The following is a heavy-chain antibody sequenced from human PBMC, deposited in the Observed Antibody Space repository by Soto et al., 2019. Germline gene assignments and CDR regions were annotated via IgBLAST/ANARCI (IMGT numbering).Heavy chain of an antibody. V-gene: IGHV4-39*01. D-gene: IGHD2-15*01. CDR1: GGSISTSGVY. CDR3: ARRGNLGSGDRCDPIFDY. Sequence: QLQLQESGPRLVKPSETLSLICTVSGGSISTSGVYWGWIRQPPGMGLEWMGSIYYSGTTYYKPSLKGRLSISGDASKNQFSPWLSSVTAAGTAVYFCARRGNLGSGDRCDPIFDYWGQGSLVTVSS. CDR2: IYYSGTT. J-gene: IGHJ4*02.